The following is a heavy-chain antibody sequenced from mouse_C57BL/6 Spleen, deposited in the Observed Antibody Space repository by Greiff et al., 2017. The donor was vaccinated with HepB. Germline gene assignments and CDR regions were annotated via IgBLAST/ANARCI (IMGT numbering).Heavy chain of an antibody. J-gene: IGHJ1*03. CDR3: ARWQLGMNWYFDV. V-gene: IGHV1-80*01. CDR1: GYAFSSYW. Sequence: QVQLKQSGAELVKPGASVKISCKASGYAFSSYWMNWVKQRPGKGLEWIGQIYPGDGDTNYNGKFKGKATLTADKSSSTAYMQLSSLTSEDSAVYFCARWQLGMNWYFDVWGTGTTVTVSS. CDR2: IYPGDGDT. D-gene: IGHD4-1*02.